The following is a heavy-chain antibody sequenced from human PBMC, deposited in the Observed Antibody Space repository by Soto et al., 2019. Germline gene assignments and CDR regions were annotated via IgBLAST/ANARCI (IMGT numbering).Heavy chain of an antibody. V-gene: IGHV1-46*01. CDR3: ARGDYDVLTGYYPLDY. Sequence: QVQLVQSGAEVKKPGASVKVSCKASGYTLTSYYMHWVRQAPGQGLAWMGIINPSGGSTSYAQNYQGRITMTRDMSTTTVYMELSSLRSEDTAVYFCARGDYDVLTGYYPLDYWGQGTLVTVSS. CDR1: GYTLTSYY. D-gene: IGHD3-9*01. CDR2: INPSGGST. J-gene: IGHJ4*02.